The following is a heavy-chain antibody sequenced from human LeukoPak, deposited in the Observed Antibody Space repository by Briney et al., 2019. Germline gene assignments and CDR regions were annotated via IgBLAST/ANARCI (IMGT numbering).Heavy chain of an antibody. V-gene: IGHV3-30*02. Sequence: GGSLRLSCAASGFTFSSYGMHWVRQAPGKGLEWVAFIGYDGSNKYYADSVKGRFTISRDNSKNTLYLQMNSLRAEDTAVYYCAKEPGDYWGQGTLVTVSS. CDR1: GFTFSSYG. CDR3: AKEPGDY. J-gene: IGHJ4*02. CDR2: IGYDGSNK.